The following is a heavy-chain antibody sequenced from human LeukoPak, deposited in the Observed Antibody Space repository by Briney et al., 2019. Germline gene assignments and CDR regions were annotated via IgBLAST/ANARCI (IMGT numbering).Heavy chain of an antibody. J-gene: IGHJ5*02. V-gene: IGHV1-69*05. Sequence: GSSVKVSCKASGGTFSSYAISWVRQAPGQGLEWMGGIIPIFGTANYAQKFQGRVTITTDESTSTAYMELSSLRSEDTAVYYCARTRAYISSWYNWFDPWGQGTLVTVYS. CDR2: IIPIFGTA. CDR3: ARTRAYISSWYNWFDP. CDR1: GGTFSSYA. D-gene: IGHD6-13*01.